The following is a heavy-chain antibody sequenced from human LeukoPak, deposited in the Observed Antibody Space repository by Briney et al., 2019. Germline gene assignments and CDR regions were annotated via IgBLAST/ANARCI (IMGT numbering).Heavy chain of an antibody. CDR2: IWYDGSNE. CDR1: GFTFSTYA. CDR3: ARGQQLGHFDY. J-gene: IGHJ4*02. Sequence: GGSLRLSCAASGFTFSTYAMHWVRQAPGKGLEWVAVIWYDGSNENYVDSVKGRFTISRDNSKNTLYLQMNSLRGEDTAVYYCARGQQLGHFDYWGQGTLVTVSS. D-gene: IGHD6-13*01. V-gene: IGHV3-33*08.